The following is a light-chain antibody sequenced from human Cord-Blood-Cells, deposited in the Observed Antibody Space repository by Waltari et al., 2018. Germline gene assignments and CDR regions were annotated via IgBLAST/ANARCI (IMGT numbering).Light chain of an antibody. CDR2: LGS. CDR3: MQALQTPWT. Sequence: DIVMTQSPLSLPVTPGEPASISCRSSQSLLHSNLYNYLDWYLQKPGQSPQLLIYLGSNRASGVPDRFSGSGSGTDFTLKISRVEAEDVGVYYCMQALQTPWTFGQGTKVEIK. V-gene: IGKV2-28*01. CDR1: QSLLHSNLYNY. J-gene: IGKJ1*01.